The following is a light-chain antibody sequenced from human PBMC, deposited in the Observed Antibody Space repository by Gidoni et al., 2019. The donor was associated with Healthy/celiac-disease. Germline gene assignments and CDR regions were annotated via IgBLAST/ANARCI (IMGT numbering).Light chain of an antibody. Sequence: QSVLTQPPSVSGAPGQSVTIPCTGSSSNIGAGYDVHWYQQLPGTAPKLLIYGNSNRPSGVPDRFSGSKSCTSASLAITGLQAEDEADYYCQSYDSSLSAVVFGGGTKLTVL. CDR2: GNS. CDR3: QSYDSSLSAVV. V-gene: IGLV1-40*01. CDR1: SSNIGAGYD. J-gene: IGLJ2*01.